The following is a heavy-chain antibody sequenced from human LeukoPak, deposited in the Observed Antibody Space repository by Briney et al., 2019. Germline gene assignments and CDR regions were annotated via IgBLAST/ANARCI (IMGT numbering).Heavy chain of an antibody. D-gene: IGHD3-22*01. V-gene: IGHV4-59*08. CDR3: ARHRGYYYDSSGYYYFDH. J-gene: IGHJ4*02. Sequence: SETLSLTCTVSGGSISSYYWSWIRQPPGKGLEWIGYIYYSGSTNYNPSLKSRVTISVDTSKNQFSLKLSSVTAADTAVYYCARHRGYYYDSSGYYYFDHWGQGTLVTVSS. CDR1: GGSISSYY. CDR2: IYYSGST.